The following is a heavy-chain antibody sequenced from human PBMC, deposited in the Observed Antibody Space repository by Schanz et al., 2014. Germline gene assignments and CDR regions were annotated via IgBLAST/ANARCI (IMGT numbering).Heavy chain of an antibody. CDR1: GFTFSRYW. Sequence: EVQLVQSGGGLVQPGGSLRLSCAASGFTFSRYWMQWVRQAPGKGPEWVSSLTGSGGGTYYADSVRGRFAISRDNSMNTVYLQMNSLRSDDAAVYYCARAQGVIRLYYGVDVWGQGTTVTVSS. CDR2: LTGSGGGT. D-gene: IGHD3-10*01. CDR3: ARAQGVIRLYYGVDV. V-gene: IGHV3-23*04. J-gene: IGHJ6*02.